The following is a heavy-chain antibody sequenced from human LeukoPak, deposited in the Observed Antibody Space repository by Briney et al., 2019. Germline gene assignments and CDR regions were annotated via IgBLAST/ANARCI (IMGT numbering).Heavy chain of an antibody. CDR1: GGSFSGYY. D-gene: IGHD3-3*01. Sequence: KASETPSLTCAVYGGSFSGYYWSWIRQPPGKGLEWIGEINHSGSTNYNPSLKSRVTISVDTSKNQFSLKLSSVTAADTAVYYCARASRDFGVVKVPYYFDYWGQGTLVTVSS. V-gene: IGHV4-34*01. J-gene: IGHJ4*02. CDR2: INHSGST. CDR3: ARASRDFGVVKVPYYFDY.